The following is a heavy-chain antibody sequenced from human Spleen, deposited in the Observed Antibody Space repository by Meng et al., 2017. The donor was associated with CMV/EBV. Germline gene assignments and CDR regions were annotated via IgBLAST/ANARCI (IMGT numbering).Heavy chain of an antibody. CDR2: IIPIFGTA. CDR3: ARGGYYDSSGYLPVDY. CDR1: GYTFTSYG. J-gene: IGHJ4*02. Sequence: SVKVSCKASGYTFTSYGISWVRQAPGQGLEWMGGIIPIFGTANYAQKFQGRDTITTDESTSTAYMELSSLRSEDTAVYYCARGGYYDSSGYLPVDYWGQGTLVTVSS. V-gene: IGHV1-69*05. D-gene: IGHD3-22*01.